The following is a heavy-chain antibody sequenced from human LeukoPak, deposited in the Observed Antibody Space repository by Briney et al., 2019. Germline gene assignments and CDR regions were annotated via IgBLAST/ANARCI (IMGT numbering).Heavy chain of an antibody. CDR2: ISYDGSNK. V-gene: IGHV3-30*03. D-gene: IGHD4-23*01. CDR1: GFTFSNAW. J-gene: IGHJ4*02. Sequence: PGGSLRLSCAASGFTFSNAWMSWVRQAPGKGLEWVAVISYDGSNKYYADSVKGRFTISRDNSKNTLYLQMNSLRAEDTAVYYCALGGRYGGNSPFDYWGQGTLVTVSS. CDR3: ALGGRYGGNSPFDY.